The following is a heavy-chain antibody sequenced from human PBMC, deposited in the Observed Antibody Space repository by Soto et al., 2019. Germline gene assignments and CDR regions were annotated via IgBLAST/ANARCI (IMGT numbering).Heavy chain of an antibody. CDR3: ARARIAAAGMYYYYGMDV. D-gene: IGHD6-13*01. J-gene: IGHJ6*02. CDR2: INPNGGGT. CDR1: GYTFTGYY. Sequence: QVQLVQSGAEVKKPGASVKVSCKASGYTFTGYYMHWVRQAPGQGLEWMGWINPNGGGTNYAQKFQGWVTMTRDTSISTAYMELSRLRSDDTAVYYCARARIAAAGMYYYYGMDVWGQGTTVTVSS. V-gene: IGHV1-2*04.